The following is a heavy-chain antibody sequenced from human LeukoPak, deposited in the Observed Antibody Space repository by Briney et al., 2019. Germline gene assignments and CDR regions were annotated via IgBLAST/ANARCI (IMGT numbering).Heavy chain of an antibody. CDR2: IHSSGRT. V-gene: IGHV4-59*01. J-gene: IGHJ4*02. D-gene: IGHD5-12*01. CDR3: VRGGGYLPDY. CDR1: GGSINNYY. Sequence: SETLSLTCTVSGGSINNYYWSWIRQPPGKTLEWIGYIHSSGRTNYNPSLKSRVTMSVDTSKNQFSLKLSSVTAADTAVYYCVRGGGYLPDYWGQGTLVTVSS.